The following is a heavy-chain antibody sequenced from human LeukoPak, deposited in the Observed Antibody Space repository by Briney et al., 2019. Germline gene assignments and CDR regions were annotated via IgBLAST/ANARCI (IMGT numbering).Heavy chain of an antibody. CDR3: ARDDRGYSGYHFDH. CDR2: QDGNNK. Sequence: GGSLRLSCAASGFTFSSYTFHWVRQAPGKGLEWVAVQDGNNKYYTDSVKGRFTFSRDNSKNTLYLQMNSLRAEDTAVYYCARDDRGYSGYHFDHWGQGTLVTVSS. J-gene: IGHJ4*02. D-gene: IGHD5-12*01. CDR1: GFTFSSYT. V-gene: IGHV3-30-3*01.